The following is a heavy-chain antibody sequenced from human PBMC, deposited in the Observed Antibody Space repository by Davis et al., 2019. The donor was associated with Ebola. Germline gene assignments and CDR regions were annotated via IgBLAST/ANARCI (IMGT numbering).Heavy chain of an antibody. J-gene: IGHJ6*02. Sequence: SETLSLTCTVSGGSISSSSYYWGWIRQPPGKGLEWIGSIYYSGSTNYNPSLKSRVTISVDTSKNQFSLKLSSVTAADTAVYYCARIGVVVAATSAYYYYYGMDVWGQGTTVTVSS. CDR2: IYYSGST. D-gene: IGHD2-15*01. CDR1: GGSISSSSYY. V-gene: IGHV4-39*07. CDR3: ARIGVVVAATSAYYYYYGMDV.